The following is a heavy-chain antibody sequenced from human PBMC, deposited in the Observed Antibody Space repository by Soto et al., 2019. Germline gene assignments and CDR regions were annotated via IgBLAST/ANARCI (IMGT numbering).Heavy chain of an antibody. D-gene: IGHD2-21*02. CDR1: GYTFTGYY. CDR3: AREDIVVVTAIQVGMDV. V-gene: IGHV1-2*02. J-gene: IGHJ6*02. Sequence: VASVKVSCKASGYTFTGYYMHWVRQAPGQGLEWMGWINPNSGGTNYAQKFQGRVTMTRDTSISTAYMELSRLRSDDTAVYYCAREDIVVVTAIQVGMDVWGQGTTVTVSS. CDR2: INPNSGGT.